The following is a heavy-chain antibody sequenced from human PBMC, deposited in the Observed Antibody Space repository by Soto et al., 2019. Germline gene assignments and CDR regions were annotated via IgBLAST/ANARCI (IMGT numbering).Heavy chain of an antibody. CDR2: IYPGDSDT. Sequence: GESLKISCKGSGYSFTSYWIGWVRQMPGKGLEWMGIIYPGDSDTRYSPSFQGQVTISADKSISTAYLQWSSLKASDTAMYYRARGAYCSGGSCYRGAVHYYGMDVWGQGTTVTVSS. V-gene: IGHV5-51*01. D-gene: IGHD2-15*01. CDR1: GYSFTSYW. J-gene: IGHJ6*02. CDR3: ARGAYCSGGSCYRGAVHYYGMDV.